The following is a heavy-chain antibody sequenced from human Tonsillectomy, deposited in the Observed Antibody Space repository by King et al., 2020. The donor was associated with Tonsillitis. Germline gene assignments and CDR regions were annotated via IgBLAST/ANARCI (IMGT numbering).Heavy chain of an antibody. V-gene: IGHV1-46*03. CDR3: ASMGSGYYQGDAFDI. Sequence: QLVQSGAEVKNPGASMKVSCKASGYPFTSYYMHWVRQAPGQGLEWMGTINPSGGATTYAQKFQGRVTMTRDTSTSTVYMDLSSLRSDDTAVYYCASMGSGYYQGDAFDIWGQGTTVTVS. CDR1: GYPFTSYY. J-gene: IGHJ3*02. CDR2: INPSGGAT. D-gene: IGHD3-22*01.